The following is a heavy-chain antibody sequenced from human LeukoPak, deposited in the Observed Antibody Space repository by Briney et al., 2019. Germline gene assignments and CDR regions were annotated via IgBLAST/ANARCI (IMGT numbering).Heavy chain of an antibody. J-gene: IGHJ4*02. CDR2: ISSSGSTI. Sequence: GGSLRLSCAASGFTFSSYEMNWVRQAPGKGLEWVSYISSSGSTIYYADSVKGRFTISRDNAKNSLYLQMNSLRAEDTAVYYCARDAGSGSYYKAVDYWGQGTLVTVSS. CDR1: GFTFSSYE. CDR3: ARDAGSGSYYKAVDY. V-gene: IGHV3-48*03. D-gene: IGHD3-10*01.